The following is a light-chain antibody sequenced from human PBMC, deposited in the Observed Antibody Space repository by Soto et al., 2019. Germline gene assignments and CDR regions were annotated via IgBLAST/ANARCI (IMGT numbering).Light chain of an antibody. V-gene: IGLV2-8*01. CDR2: EVT. Sequence: QSALTQPASVSGSPGQSITISCTGTSSDVGRFNFVSWFQQHPGKAPKLLIYEVTKRPSGVPARFSGSKSGNTASLTVSGLQAEDEAVYYCNSYVTSNVVVFGGGTKLTVL. CDR3: NSYVTSNVVV. J-gene: IGLJ2*01. CDR1: SSDVGRFNF.